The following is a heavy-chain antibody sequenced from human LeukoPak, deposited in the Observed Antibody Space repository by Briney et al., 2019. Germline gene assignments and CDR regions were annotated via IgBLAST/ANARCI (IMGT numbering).Heavy chain of an antibody. CDR1: GFTFSSYS. D-gene: IGHD6-13*01. CDR2: ISSSSSYI. J-gene: IGHJ5*02. V-gene: IGHV3-21*01. CDR3: ARVLAAAGSNWFDP. Sequence: PGGSLRLSCAASGFTFSSYSMNWVRQAPGKGLKWVSSISSSSSYIYYADSVKGRFTISRDNAKNSLYLQMNSLRAEDTAVYYCARVLAAAGSNWFDPWGQGTLVTVSS.